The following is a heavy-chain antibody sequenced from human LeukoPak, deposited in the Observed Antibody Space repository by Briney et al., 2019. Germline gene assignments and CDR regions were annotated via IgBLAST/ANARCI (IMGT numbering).Heavy chain of an antibody. Sequence: PSETLSLTCTVSGGPIYSYYWSWIRQTAGKGLEWIGRLYPGVSTNYNPSLKSRVTMSVDTSKKQFALNLSAVTAADTAVYYCARLKFYDSTGYSPGHYMDVWGKGTTVTVSS. CDR1: GGPIYSYY. V-gene: IGHV4-4*07. D-gene: IGHD3-22*01. J-gene: IGHJ6*03. CDR3: ARLKFYDSTGYSPGHYMDV. CDR2: LYPGVST.